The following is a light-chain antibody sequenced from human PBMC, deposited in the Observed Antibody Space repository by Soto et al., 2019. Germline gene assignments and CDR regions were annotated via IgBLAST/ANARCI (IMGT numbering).Light chain of an antibody. CDR1: SSDIGAYNY. CDR2: EVS. CDR3: FSFTDSSNYV. V-gene: IGLV2-14*01. J-gene: IGLJ1*01. Sequence: QSVLTQPASVSGSPGQSITISCTGSSSDIGAYNYVSWFQQYPGKAPKLIISEVSNRPSGVSNRFSGSKSGTAASLTISGLQTEDEADYFCFSFTDSSNYVFGTGTKVTVL.